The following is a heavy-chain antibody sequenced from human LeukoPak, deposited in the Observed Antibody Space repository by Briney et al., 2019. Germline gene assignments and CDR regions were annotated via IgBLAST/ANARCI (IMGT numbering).Heavy chain of an antibody. CDR2: IYYSGST. Sequence: PSETLSLTCTVSGGSISSNYWSWFRKPPGKGLEWIGYIYYSGSTNYNPSLKSRVTISVDTSKNQFSLKLSSVTAADTAVYYCARAHYFDYWGQGTLVTVSS. CDR3: ARAHYFDY. CDR1: GGSISSNY. V-gene: IGHV4-59*08. J-gene: IGHJ4*02.